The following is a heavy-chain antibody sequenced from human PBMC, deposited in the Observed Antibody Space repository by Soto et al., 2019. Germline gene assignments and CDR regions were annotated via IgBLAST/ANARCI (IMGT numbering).Heavy chain of an antibody. D-gene: IGHD3-16*02. CDR3: ARIVYTFHI. CDR1: GVSFSDYG. J-gene: IGHJ3*02. V-gene: IGHV3-7*01. Sequence: PGGSLRLSCAASGVSFSDYGMSWVRQAPGKGLEWVANINEDGSEKHYADSVMGRFTISRDNTENSLYLQMNSLRAEDTAVYYCARIVYTFHIWGQGTVVTVS. CDR2: INEDGSEK.